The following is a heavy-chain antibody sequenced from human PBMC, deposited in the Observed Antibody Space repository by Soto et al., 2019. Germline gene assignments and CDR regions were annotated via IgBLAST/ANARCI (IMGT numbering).Heavy chain of an antibody. CDR1: GLTFKNHG. D-gene: IGHD2-15*01. V-gene: IGHV3-30*18. CDR3: AKDRLLRTYYFDF. J-gene: IGHJ4*02. CDR2: VSYLGSEK. Sequence: QVQLVESGGGVVQPGNSLRLSCAASGLTFKNHGIHWVRQSPGKGLEWVALVSYLGSEKYYSDSVKRRFSVSRDNSKNNVYLQMNSLRPEDTALYYCAKDRLLRTYYFDFWGQGTRVAVSS.